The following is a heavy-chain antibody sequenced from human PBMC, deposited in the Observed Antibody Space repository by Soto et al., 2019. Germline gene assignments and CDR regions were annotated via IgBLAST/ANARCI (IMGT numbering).Heavy chain of an antibody. D-gene: IGHD5-12*01. CDR1: GFTFSDYA. J-gene: IGHJ4*02. Sequence: GSLILSFAASGFTFSDYAIIWIRQVPGKGLQWVSGLHGNGGGVHYADSVKGRFTISRDNSAYSAYLQMNNLRVEDTAVYYCAIDAALFHALWLAHXWGQGTAVTVSX. CDR2: LHGNGGGV. CDR3: AIDAALFHALWLAHX. V-gene: IGHV3-23*01.